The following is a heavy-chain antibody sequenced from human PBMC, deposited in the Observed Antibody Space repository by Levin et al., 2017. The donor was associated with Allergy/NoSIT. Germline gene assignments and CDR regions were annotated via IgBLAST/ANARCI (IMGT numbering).Heavy chain of an antibody. Sequence: SQTLSLTCTVSGASISSKNYYWGWIRQPPGKGLEWIGSVYYSGSTYYNPSLKSRVTISVDTSKNQFSLKLSSVTAADTAVYYCARQLDDFGDYALEYWGQGTLVTVSS. D-gene: IGHD4-17*01. CDR3: ARQLDDFGDYALEY. V-gene: IGHV4-39*01. CDR1: GASISSKNYY. CDR2: VYYSGST. J-gene: IGHJ4*02.